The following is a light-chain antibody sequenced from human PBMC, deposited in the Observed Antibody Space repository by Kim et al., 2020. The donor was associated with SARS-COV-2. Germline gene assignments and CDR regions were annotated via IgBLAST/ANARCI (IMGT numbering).Light chain of an antibody. J-gene: IGKJ3*01. CDR3: QQRSNWPLA. Sequence: EIVLTQSPATLSLSPGERATLSCRASQTITTNLAWYQQKPGQAPRLLIYDASKRATGIPARFSGSGSGTDFTLTISSLEPEDFAVYYCQQRSNWPLAFGTGTKVDIK. V-gene: IGKV3-11*01. CDR2: DAS. CDR1: QTITTN.